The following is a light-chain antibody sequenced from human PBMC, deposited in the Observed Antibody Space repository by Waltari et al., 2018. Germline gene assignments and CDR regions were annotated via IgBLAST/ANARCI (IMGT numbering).Light chain of an antibody. CDR2: GAS. CDR3: QQYNNWPLYT. CDR1: QSVSSN. V-gene: IGKV3-15*01. Sequence: EIVMTQSPATLSVSPGERATLSCRASQSVSSNLAWYQQKPGQAPRLLIYGASTRANGIPAGFSGSGSGTEFTLTISSLQSEDFAVYYCQQYNNWPLYTFGQGTKLEIK. J-gene: IGKJ2*01.